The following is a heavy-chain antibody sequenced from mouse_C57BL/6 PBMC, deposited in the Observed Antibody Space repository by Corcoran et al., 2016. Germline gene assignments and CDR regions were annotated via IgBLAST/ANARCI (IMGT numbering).Heavy chain of an antibody. CDR1: GYTFTTYG. Sequence: IQLVQSGPELKKPGETVKISCKASGYTFTTYGMSWVKQAPGKGLKWMGWINTYSGVPTYADDFKGRFAFSLETSASTAYLQINNLKNEDTATYFCARIMITKAMDYWGQGTSVTVSS. CDR3: ARIMITKAMDY. CDR2: INTYSGVP. D-gene: IGHD2-4*01. V-gene: IGHV9-3*01. J-gene: IGHJ4*01.